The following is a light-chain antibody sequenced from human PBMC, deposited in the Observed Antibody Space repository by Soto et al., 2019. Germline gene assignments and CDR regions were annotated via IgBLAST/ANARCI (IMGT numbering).Light chain of an antibody. J-gene: IGKJ1*01. Sequence: DIPMTQSPSSLSASVGDRVTITCRASQGISNSLAWYQQKPGKVPKLLIYAASTLQSGVPARFSGSGAGTDFTLSISSLQPEDVATYYCQKYNSALVSFGQGTKVEIK. V-gene: IGKV1-27*01. CDR3: QKYNSALVS. CDR1: QGISNS. CDR2: AAS.